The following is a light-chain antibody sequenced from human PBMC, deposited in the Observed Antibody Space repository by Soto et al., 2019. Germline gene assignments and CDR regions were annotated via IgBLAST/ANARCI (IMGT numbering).Light chain of an antibody. CDR1: QGISSS. CDR2: AAS. J-gene: IGKJ1*01. CDR3: QQIDSYPRT. Sequence: IPLTQSPSSLSASVGDRVTITCRAGQGISSSLAWYQQKPGKAPNLLISAASTFQTGVPSRFSGSGSGTDFALTISSLQPEDFATYYCQQIDSYPRTFGQGTKVEIK. V-gene: IGKV1-9*01.